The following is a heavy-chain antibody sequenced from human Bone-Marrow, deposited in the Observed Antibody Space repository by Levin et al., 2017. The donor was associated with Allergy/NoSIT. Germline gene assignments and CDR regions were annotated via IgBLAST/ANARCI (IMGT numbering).Heavy chain of an antibody. D-gene: IGHD2-15*01. CDR3: ATGSGSSDAFDI. J-gene: IGHJ3*02. CDR1: GDSVSRNSLA. V-gene: IGHV6-1*01. Sequence: KTSETLSLTCAISGDSVSRNSLAWNWVRQSPSRGLEWLGRTYYKSKWYNDYALSVRSRITINSDTSKNQFSLQLNSVTPEDTAVYYCATGSGSSDAFDIWGRGTMVTVSS. CDR2: TYYKSKWYN.